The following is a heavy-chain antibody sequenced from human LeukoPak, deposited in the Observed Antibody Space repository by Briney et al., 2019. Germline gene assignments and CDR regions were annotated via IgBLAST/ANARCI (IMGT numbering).Heavy chain of an antibody. V-gene: IGHV3-23*01. CDR3: AKVGPKVPRPYYFDY. CDR1: GFTFSSYA. Sequence: GGSLSLSCAASGFTFSSYAMSWVRQAPGKGLEWVSAISGSGGSTYYADSVKGRFTISRDNSKNTLYLQMNSLRAEDTAVYYCAKVGPKVPRPYYFDYWGQGTLVTVSS. CDR2: ISGSGGST. J-gene: IGHJ4*02.